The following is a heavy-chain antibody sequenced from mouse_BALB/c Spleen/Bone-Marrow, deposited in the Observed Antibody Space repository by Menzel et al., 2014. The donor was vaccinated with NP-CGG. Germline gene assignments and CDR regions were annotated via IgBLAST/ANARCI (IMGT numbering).Heavy chain of an antibody. CDR1: GFSLTSYG. V-gene: IGHV2-2*02. CDR3: ARKELGLNWYFDV. CDR2: IWSGGST. D-gene: IGHD4-1*01. Sequence: VKLMESGPGLVQPSQSLSITCTVSGFSLTSYGVHWVRQSPGKGLEWLGVIWSGGSTDYNAAFISRLSISEDNSKSQVFFKMNSLQANDTAIYYCARKELGLNWYFDVWGAGTTATVSS. J-gene: IGHJ1*01.